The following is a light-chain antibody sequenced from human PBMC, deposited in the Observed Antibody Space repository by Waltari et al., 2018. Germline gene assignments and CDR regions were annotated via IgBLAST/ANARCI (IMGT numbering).Light chain of an antibody. CDR2: VNSDGSH. J-gene: IGLJ3*02. CDR3: QTGGHGTWV. Sequence: QLVLTQSPPASASLGASVKLTCTLISGHSTNIIACLQQQPEKGPRYLMNVNSDGSHNKGVGIPDRFSGSSSGAALYLTISSLQSEDEADYYCQTGGHGTWVFGGGTRLTVL. CDR1: SGHSTNI. V-gene: IGLV4-69*01.